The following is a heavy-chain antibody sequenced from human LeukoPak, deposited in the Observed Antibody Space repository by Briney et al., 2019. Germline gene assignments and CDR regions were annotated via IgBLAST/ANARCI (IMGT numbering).Heavy chain of an antibody. J-gene: IGHJ4*02. Sequence: SETLSLTCVVYAGSFSGYYWGWIRQPPGKGLEWIGEINHSGSTNYNPSLKSGVTISVDTSKNQSSLKLSSVTAADTAVYYCATTKGWWAARDSFDDWGQGTLVTVS. CDR1: AGSFSGYY. CDR2: INHSGST. CDR3: ATTKGWWAARDSFDD. V-gene: IGHV4-34*01. D-gene: IGHD6-6*01.